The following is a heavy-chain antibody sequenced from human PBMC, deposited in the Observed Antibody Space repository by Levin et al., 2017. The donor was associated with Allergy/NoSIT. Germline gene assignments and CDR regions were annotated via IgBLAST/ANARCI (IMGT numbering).Heavy chain of an antibody. D-gene: IGHD2-2*02. V-gene: IGHV3-9*01. CDR2: ISWNSGSI. Sequence: SLKISCAASGFTFDDYAMHWVRQAPGKGLEWVSGISWNSGSIGYADSVKGRFTISRDNAKNSLYLQMNSLRAEDTALYYCAKDGLYCGSSTSCYTGIGWFDPWGQGTLVTVSS. J-gene: IGHJ5*02. CDR1: GFTFDDYA. CDR3: AKDGLYCGSSTSCYTGIGWFDP.